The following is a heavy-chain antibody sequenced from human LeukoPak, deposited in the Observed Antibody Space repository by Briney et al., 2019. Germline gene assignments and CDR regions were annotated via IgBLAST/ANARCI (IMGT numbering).Heavy chain of an antibody. D-gene: IGHD3-9*01. J-gene: IGHJ5*02. CDR2: IGTTGDT. V-gene: IGHV3-13*04. Sequence: GGSLRLSCAASGFTLSNYDMHWVRQATGKGPEWVSGIGTTGDTYYPASVKGRFTISRENAKNSLYLQMNSLRAGDTAVYYCARGDILTDYSFDPWGQGTLVIVSS. CDR1: GFTLSNYD. CDR3: ARGDILTDYSFDP.